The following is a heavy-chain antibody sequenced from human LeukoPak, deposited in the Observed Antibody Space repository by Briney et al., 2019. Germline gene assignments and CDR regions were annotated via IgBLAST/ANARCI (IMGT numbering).Heavy chain of an antibody. D-gene: IGHD6-19*01. J-gene: IGHJ4*02. CDR2: IWYDGSEK. V-gene: IGHV3-33*01. CDR1: GFSFRSYG. CDR3: ARDLGSSGFFDY. Sequence: GGSLRLSCVASGFSFRSYGMHWVRQAPGKGLEWVAIIWYDGSEKYYADSVKGRFTISRDNSRNTLYLQMNSLRAEDTAVYYCARDLGSSGFFDYWGQGTLVTVSP.